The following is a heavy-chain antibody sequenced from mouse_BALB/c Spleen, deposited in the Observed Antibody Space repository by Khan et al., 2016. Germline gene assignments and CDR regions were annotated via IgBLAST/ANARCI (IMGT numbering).Heavy chain of an antibody. Sequence: EVQLQESGPGLVKPSQSLSLTCTVTGYSITSDYAWNWIRQFPGNKVEWMGYISYSGSTSYNPSLKSRISITRDTYKNQFFLQLNSVTTEDTATYDCARTRNCGSSPAWFAYWGQGTLVTVSA. CDR1: GYSITSDYA. V-gene: IGHV3-2*02. CDR3: ARTRNCGSSPAWFAY. D-gene: IGHD1-1*01. J-gene: IGHJ3*01. CDR2: ISYSGST.